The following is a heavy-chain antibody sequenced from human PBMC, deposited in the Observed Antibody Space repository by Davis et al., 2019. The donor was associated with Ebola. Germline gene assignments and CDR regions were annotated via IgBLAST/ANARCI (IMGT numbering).Heavy chain of an antibody. CDR2: LGLSADT. D-gene: IGHD6-19*01. CDR1: GFVFSSYV. J-gene: IGHJ3*01. CDR3: VKDTSSDWFDV. V-gene: IGHV3-23*01. Sequence: GGSLRLSCAASGFVFSSYVMSWVRRAPGRGLAWVSTLGLSADTYYADSVKGRFTISRDNSKNTLHLQMNSLRVEDTAIYYCVKDTSSDWFDVWGQGKTVTVSS.